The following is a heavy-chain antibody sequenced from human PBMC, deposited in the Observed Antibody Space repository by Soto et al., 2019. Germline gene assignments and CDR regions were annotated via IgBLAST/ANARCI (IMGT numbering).Heavy chain of an antibody. CDR1: GGTFSSYA. D-gene: IGHD4-17*01. CDR3: ASSPPPTVTMYSRYFDL. J-gene: IGHJ2*01. V-gene: IGHV1-69*14. CDR2: IIPIFGTA. Sequence: QVQLVQSGAEVKKPGSSVKVSCKASGGTFSSYAINWVRQAPGQGLEWMGGIIPIFGTANYAQKFQGRVTITAXKSXNXRYMELRSLRSEDTAVYYCASSPPPTVTMYSRYFDLWGRGTLVTVSS.